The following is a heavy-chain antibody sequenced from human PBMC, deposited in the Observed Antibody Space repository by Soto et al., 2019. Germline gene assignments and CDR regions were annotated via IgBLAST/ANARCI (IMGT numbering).Heavy chain of an antibody. CDR3: AKDQSPTIQLWFPDFDY. CDR2: ISGSADST. D-gene: IGHD5-18*01. J-gene: IGHJ4*02. Sequence: GGSLRLSCAASGFTFSSYAMSWVRQAPGKGLEWVSTISGSADSTYYADSVKGRFTISRDNSKNTLYLQMSSLRAEDTAVYYCAKDQSPTIQLWFPDFDYWGQGTLVTVSS. CDR1: GFTFSSYA. V-gene: IGHV3-23*01.